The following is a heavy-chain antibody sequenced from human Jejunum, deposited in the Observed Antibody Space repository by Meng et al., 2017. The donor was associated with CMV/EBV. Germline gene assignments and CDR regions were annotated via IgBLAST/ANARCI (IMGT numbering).Heavy chain of an antibody. CDR1: YT. Sequence: YTMNWVGQAPGKGLEWVSSISSSSFVYDADSVRGRFTISRDNAKNSLYLEMHSLRADDTAVYYCTRGAGRYNFWSGSSDYYGMDVWGQGTTVTVSS. CDR2: ISSSSFV. D-gene: IGHD3-3*01. J-gene: IGHJ6*02. V-gene: IGHV3-21*01. CDR3: TRGAGRYNFWSGSSDYYGMDV.